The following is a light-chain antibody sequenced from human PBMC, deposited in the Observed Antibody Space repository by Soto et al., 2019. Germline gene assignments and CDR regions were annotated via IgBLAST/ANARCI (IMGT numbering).Light chain of an antibody. CDR1: QSVSSNY. J-gene: IGKJ1*01. V-gene: IGKV3-20*01. CDR2: GAS. Sequence: EIVLTQSPGTLSLSPGERATLSCRASQSVSSNYLAWYQQRPGQPPRLLISGASSRATGIPDRFSGSGSGTDFTLTINRLEPEEFAVHHCQQYGVAAWTFGQGNKVK. CDR3: QQYGVAAWT.